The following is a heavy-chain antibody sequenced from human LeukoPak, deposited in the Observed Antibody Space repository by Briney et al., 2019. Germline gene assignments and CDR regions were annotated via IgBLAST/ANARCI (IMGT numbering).Heavy chain of an antibody. Sequence: GGSLRLSCEGSGFTFSNYWMGWVRQAPGKGLQWVANIKTDGSEKYYVDSVKGRFTISRDNAKNSLYLQMNSLRAEDMAFYYCAKGENYDSSGYYYFDYWGQGTLVTVSS. CDR1: GFTFSNYW. D-gene: IGHD3-22*01. V-gene: IGHV3-7*03. J-gene: IGHJ4*02. CDR2: IKTDGSEK. CDR3: AKGENYDSSGYYYFDY.